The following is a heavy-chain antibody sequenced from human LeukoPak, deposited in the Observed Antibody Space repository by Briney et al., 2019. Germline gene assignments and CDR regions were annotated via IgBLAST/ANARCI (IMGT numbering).Heavy chain of an antibody. CDR2: ISSNGGST. CDR1: GFTFSSYA. V-gene: IGHV3-64*01. D-gene: IGHD1-26*01. Sequence: GGSLRLSCAASGFTFSSYAMHWVRQAPGKGLEYVSAISSNGGSTYYANSVKGRFTISRDNSKNTLYLQMNSLRAEDTAVYYCARDGPIPYSGSLDYWGQGTLVTVSS. CDR3: ARDGPIPYSGSLDY. J-gene: IGHJ4*02.